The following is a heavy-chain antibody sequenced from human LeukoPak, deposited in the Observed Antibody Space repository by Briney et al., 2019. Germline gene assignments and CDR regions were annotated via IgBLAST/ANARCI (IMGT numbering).Heavy chain of an antibody. CDR3: ARLGSSWCLVRQCPPLDYYMDV. CDR1: GYTFTSYA. Sequence: ASVKVSCKASGYTFTSYAMNWVRQAPGQGLEWMGWINTNTGNPTYAQGFTGRFVFSLDTSVSTAYLQISSLKAEDTAVYYCARLGSSWCLVRQCPPLDYYMDVWGKGTTVTVSS. J-gene: IGHJ6*03. D-gene: IGHD6-13*01. CDR2: INTNTGNP. V-gene: IGHV7-4-1*02.